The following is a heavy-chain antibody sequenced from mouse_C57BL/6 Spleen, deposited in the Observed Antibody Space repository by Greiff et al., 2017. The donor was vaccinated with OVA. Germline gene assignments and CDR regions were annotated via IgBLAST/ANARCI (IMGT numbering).Heavy chain of an antibody. V-gene: IGHV1-50*01. CDR1: GYTFTSYW. Sequence: VQLQQPGAELVKPGASVKLSCKASGYTFTSYWMQWVKQRPGQGLEWIGEIDPSDSYTNYNQKFKGKATLTVDTSSSTADMQLSSLTSEDSAVYYSARGTGDYGGQGTTLTVSA. J-gene: IGHJ2*01. D-gene: IGHD4-1*01. CDR3: ARGTGDY. CDR2: IDPSDSYT.